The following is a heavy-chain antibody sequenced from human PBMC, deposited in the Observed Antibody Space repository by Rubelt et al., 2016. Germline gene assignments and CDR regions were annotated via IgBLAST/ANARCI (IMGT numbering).Heavy chain of an antibody. D-gene: IGHD2/OR15-2a*01. Sequence: QVQLVQSGAEVKMPGASARVSCKASGYTFTSNAIHWVRQAPGQRLEWMGWISAYRGETTHIEKLQGRVTMTTEVSTRTVGRGLRSLYANETAVYYLAGGMGNIYYWGQGTLVTVSS. J-gene: IGHJ4*02. V-gene: IGHV1-3*01. CDR2: ISAYRGET. CDR3: AGGMGNIYY. CDR1: GYTFTSNA.